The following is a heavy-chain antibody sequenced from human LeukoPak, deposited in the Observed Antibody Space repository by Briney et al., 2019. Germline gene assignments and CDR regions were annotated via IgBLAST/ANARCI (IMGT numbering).Heavy chain of an antibody. CDR1: GGSFSGYY. Sequence: PSETLSLTCAVYGGSFSGYYWSWIRQPPEKGLEWIGEINHSGSTNYNPSLKSRVTISVDTPKNQFSLKLSSVTAADTAVYYCARDGYSYGTNFDYWGQGTLVTVSS. CDR3: ARDGYSYGTNFDY. V-gene: IGHV4-34*01. D-gene: IGHD5-18*01. CDR2: INHSGST. J-gene: IGHJ4*02.